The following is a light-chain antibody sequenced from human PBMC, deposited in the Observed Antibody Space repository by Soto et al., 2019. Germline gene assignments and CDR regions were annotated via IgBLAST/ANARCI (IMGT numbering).Light chain of an antibody. J-gene: IGLJ1*01. V-gene: IGLV2-14*01. Sequence: QSVLTQPASMSGSDGQSITISCTGSSGDVGGYNYVSWYQQHPGKAPKLIMYEVSNRPSGVSNRFSGSKSGNTASLTISGLQAEDEADYYCSSYTSTSTHYVFGTGTKLTVL. CDR2: EVS. CDR1: SGDVGGYNY. CDR3: SSYTSTSTHYV.